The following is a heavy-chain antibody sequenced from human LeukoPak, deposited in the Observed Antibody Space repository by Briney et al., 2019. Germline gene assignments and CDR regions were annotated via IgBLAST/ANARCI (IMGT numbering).Heavy chain of an antibody. Sequence: PSETLSLTCTVSGGSISSYYWSWIRQPPGRGLEWIGSIYYSGSTYYSPSLKSRVTISVDTSKNQFSLKLSSLTAADTAVYYCAGKRSGYYSGFFDYWGQGTLVTVSS. V-gene: IGHV4-59*08. J-gene: IGHJ4*02. CDR2: IYYSGST. CDR1: GGSISSYY. D-gene: IGHD3-22*01. CDR3: AGKRSGYYSGFFDY.